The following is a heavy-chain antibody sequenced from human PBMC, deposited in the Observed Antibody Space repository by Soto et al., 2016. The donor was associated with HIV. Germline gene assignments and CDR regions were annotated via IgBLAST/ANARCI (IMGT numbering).Heavy chain of an antibody. V-gene: IGHV3-23*01. CDR1: GFTFSSYA. Sequence: EVQLLESGGGLVQPGRSLRLSCAASGFTFSSYAMSWVRQAPGKGLEWVSGISGSVSTYYADSIKGRFTISRDNSKNTLYLQMNGLTAEDTALYYCAKDPQYYYDSTAPFDYWGQGTLVTVSS. J-gene: IGHJ4*02. D-gene: IGHD3-22*01. CDR2: ISGSVST. CDR3: AKDPQYYYDSTAPFDY.